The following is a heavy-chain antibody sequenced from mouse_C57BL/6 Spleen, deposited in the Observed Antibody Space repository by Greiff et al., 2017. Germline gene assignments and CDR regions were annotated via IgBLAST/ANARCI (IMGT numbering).Heavy chain of an antibody. J-gene: IGHJ2*03. D-gene: IGHD2-3*01. V-gene: IGHV1-15*01. CDR3: TRDGYLEY. Sequence: QVQLKESGAELVRPGASVTLSCKASGYTFTDYEMHWVKQTPVHGLEWIGAIDPETGGTAYNQKFKGKAILTADKSSSTAYMELRSLTSEDSAVYYCTRDGYLEYWGQGTSLPGSS. CDR1: GYTFTDYE. CDR2: IDPETGGT.